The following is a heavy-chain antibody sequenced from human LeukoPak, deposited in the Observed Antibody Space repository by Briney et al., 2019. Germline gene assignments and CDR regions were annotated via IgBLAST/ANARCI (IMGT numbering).Heavy chain of an antibody. D-gene: IGHD6-13*01. CDR3: AKDCRYSSSWPTLDY. CDR2: IRYDGSNK. V-gene: IGHV3-30*02. J-gene: IGHJ4*02. CDR1: GFTFSSYG. Sequence: PGGSLRLSCAASGFTFSSYGMHWVRQAPGKGLEWVAFIRYDGSNKYYADSVKGRFTISRDNSKNTLYLQMNSLRAEDTAVYYCAKDCRYSSSWPTLDYWGQGTLVTVSS.